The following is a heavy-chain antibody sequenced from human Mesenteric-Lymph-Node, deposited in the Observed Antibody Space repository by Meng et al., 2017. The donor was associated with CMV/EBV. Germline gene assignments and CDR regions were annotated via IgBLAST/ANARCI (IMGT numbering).Heavy chain of an antibody. D-gene: IGHD2-8*02. J-gene: IGHJ4*02. V-gene: IGHV3-30*02. CDR1: GFTFRSYG. CDR3: ARCGMTVPGGGY. Sequence: GGSLRLSCAASGFTFRSYGMHWVRQAPGKGLEWLTFIRYDRSNKYYGDSVKGRFTISRDESKNTVFLQMKSLRAEDTAVYYCARCGMTVPGGGYWGQGTLVTVSS. CDR2: IRYDRSNK.